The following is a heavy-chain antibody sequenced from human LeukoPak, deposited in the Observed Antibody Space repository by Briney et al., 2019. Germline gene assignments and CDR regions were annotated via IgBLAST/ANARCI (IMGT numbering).Heavy chain of an antibody. D-gene: IGHD1-1*01. J-gene: IGHJ4*02. CDR2: MDPTGSQK. CDR3: AIWTSGNY. CDR1: GFSFNNYW. Sequence: GGSLRLSCAASGFSFNNYWMSWVRQAPGKGLEWVANMDPTGSQKRYVDSVRGRFTISKDNPGASLYLDMHSLRAEDTAIYYCAIWTSGNYWGQGTLVTVSS. V-gene: IGHV3-7*01.